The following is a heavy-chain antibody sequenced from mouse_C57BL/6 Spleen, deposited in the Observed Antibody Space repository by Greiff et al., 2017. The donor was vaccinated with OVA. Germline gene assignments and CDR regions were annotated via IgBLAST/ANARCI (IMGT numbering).Heavy chain of an antibody. D-gene: IGHD2-10*01. V-gene: IGHV1-4*01. CDR3: ASPPYYGAFDY. J-gene: IGHJ2*01. CDR1: GYTFTSYT. CDR2: INPSSGYT. Sequence: QVQLKQSGAELARPGASVKMSCKASGYTFTSYTMHWVKQRPGQGLEWIGYINPSSGYTKYNQKFKDKATLTADKSSSTAYMQLSSLTSEDSAVYYCASPPYYGAFDYWGQGTTLTVSS.